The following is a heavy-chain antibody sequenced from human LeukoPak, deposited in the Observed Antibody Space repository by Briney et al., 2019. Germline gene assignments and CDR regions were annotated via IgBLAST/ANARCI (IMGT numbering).Heavy chain of an antibody. J-gene: IGHJ6*02. D-gene: IGHD3-10*01. CDR3: ARDLILMDERWFGETNYYYGMDV. CDR2: ISAYNGNT. V-gene: IGHV1-18*01. Sequence: ASVTVSCTASGYTFTSYGISWVRQAPGQGLEWMGWISAYNGNTNYAQKLQGRVTMTTDTSTSTAYMELRSLRSDDTAVYYCARDLILMDERWFGETNYYYGMDVWGQGTTVTVSS. CDR1: GYTFTSYG.